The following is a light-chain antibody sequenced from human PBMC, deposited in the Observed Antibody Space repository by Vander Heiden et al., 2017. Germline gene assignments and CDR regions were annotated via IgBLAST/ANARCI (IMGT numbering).Light chain of an antibody. CDR3: QQSYSTPFS. CDR1: QSISSY. CDR2: AAS. J-gene: IGKJ3*01. V-gene: IGKV1-39*01. Sequence: DIQMTKPPSSLSASVGDRVTITCRASQSISSYLNWYQQKPGKAPKLLIYAASSLQSGVPSRFSGSGSGTDFSLTISSLQPEDFATYYCQQSYSTPFSFGPGTKVDIK.